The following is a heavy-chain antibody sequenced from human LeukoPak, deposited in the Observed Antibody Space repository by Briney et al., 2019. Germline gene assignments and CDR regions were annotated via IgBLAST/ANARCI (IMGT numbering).Heavy chain of an antibody. V-gene: IGHV1-24*01. D-gene: IGHD1-7*01. Sequence: ASVKVSCKVSGYTLTELSMHWVRQAPGKGLEWMGGFDPEDGETIYAQKFQGRVTMIRDTSISTAYMELSRLRSDDTAVYYCARDRGWNYVGSWFDPWGQGTLVTVSS. CDR3: ARDRGWNYVGSWFDP. CDR1: GYTLTELS. J-gene: IGHJ5*02. CDR2: FDPEDGET.